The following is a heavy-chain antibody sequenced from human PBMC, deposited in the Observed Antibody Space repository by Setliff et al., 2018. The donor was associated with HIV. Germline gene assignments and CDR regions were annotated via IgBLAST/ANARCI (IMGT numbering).Heavy chain of an antibody. D-gene: IGHD3-3*01. Sequence: PGGSLRLSCTASGFTFRNFCMSWVRQAPGKGLEWVANIKEDGSEKYYVDSVKGRFTISRDNAKKSLFLQMNSLRAEDTAVYYCARGLQYNFWGGYLGLWGQGTLVTVSS. V-gene: IGHV3-7*03. CDR1: GFTFRNFC. CDR3: ARGLQYNFWGGYLGL. J-gene: IGHJ4*02. CDR2: IKEDGSEK.